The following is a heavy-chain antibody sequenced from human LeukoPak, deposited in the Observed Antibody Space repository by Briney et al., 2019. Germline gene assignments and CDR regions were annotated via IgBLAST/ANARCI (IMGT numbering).Heavy chain of an antibody. CDR2: IIPIFGTA. Sequence: SVKVSCKASGGTFSSYAISWVRQAPGQGLEWMGGIIPIFGTANYAQKFQGRVTIATDESTSTAYMELSSLRSEDTAVYYCARDRLYTARYDAFDIWGQGTMVTVSS. CDR3: ARDRLYTARYDAFDI. V-gene: IGHV1-69*05. J-gene: IGHJ3*02. D-gene: IGHD5-18*01. CDR1: GGTFSSYA.